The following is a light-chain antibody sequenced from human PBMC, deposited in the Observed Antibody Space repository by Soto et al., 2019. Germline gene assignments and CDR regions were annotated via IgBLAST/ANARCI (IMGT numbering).Light chain of an antibody. Sequence: EILLTQSPATLSLSPGERATLSCRASQSVSSYLAWYQQKPGQAPRLLIYDASNRATGIPARFSGSGSGTDFTLTINSLEPEDFAVYYCQERSNWPIFTFGPGTKVDIK. CDR2: DAS. J-gene: IGKJ3*01. CDR3: QERSNWPIFT. CDR1: QSVSSY. V-gene: IGKV3-11*01.